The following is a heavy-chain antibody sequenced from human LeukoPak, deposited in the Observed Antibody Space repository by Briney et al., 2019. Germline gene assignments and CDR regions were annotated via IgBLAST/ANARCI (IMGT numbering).Heavy chain of an antibody. J-gene: IGHJ3*02. V-gene: IGHV4-30-2*01. CDR2: IYHSGPT. Sequence: SETLSLTCAVSGGSISSGHYSWNWIRQPPGKGLEWIAYIYHSGPTYYKPTLKSRVTISVDRSKNQFSLKLNSVTAADTALYYCARSPHAFDIWGQGTMVTVSS. CDR3: ARSPHAFDI. CDR1: GGSISSGHYS.